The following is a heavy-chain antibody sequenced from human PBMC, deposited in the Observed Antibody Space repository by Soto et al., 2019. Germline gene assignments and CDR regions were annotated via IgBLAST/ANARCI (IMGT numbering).Heavy chain of an antibody. CDR3: ARPTFRRFYYYGMDV. D-gene: IGHD1-1*01. Sequence: GESLKISCKGSGYSFTSYWIGWVRQMPGKGLEWMGIIYPGDSDTRYSPSFQGQVTISADKSISTAYLQWSSLKASDTAMYYCARPTFRRFYYYGMDVWGQRTTVTVS. J-gene: IGHJ6*02. CDR1: GYSFTSYW. CDR2: IYPGDSDT. V-gene: IGHV5-51*01.